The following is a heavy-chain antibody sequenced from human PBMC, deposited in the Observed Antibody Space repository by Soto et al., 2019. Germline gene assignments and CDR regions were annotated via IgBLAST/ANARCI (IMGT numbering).Heavy chain of an antibody. CDR1: GFTFSSYW. J-gene: IGHJ6*02. V-gene: IGHV3-74*01. D-gene: IGHD3-10*01. CDR2: INSDGSST. CDR3: ARGCGSGSYHYYYGMDV. Sequence: GGSLRLSCAASGFTFSSYWMHWVRQAPGKGLVWVSRINSDGSSTSYADSVKGRFTISRDNAKNTLYLQMNSLRAEDTAVYYWARGCGSGSYHYYYGMDVWGQGTTVTVSS.